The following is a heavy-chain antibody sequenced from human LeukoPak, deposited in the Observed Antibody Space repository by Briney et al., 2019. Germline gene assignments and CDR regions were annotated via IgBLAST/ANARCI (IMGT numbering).Heavy chain of an antibody. Sequence: SETLSLTCTVSGGSISSYYWSWIWQPPGQGLGWMGYIYYSGSTNYNPSLKSRVTISVDTSKSQFSLKLSSVTAADTAVYYCARLDYGDYGWFDPWGQGTLVTVSS. CDR1: GGSISSYY. CDR3: ARLDYGDYGWFDP. D-gene: IGHD4-17*01. V-gene: IGHV4-59*08. CDR2: IYYSGST. J-gene: IGHJ5*02.